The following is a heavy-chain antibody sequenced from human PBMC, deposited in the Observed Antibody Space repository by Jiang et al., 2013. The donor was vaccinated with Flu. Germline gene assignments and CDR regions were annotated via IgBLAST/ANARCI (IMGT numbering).Heavy chain of an antibody. CDR1: GGSFSGYY. J-gene: IGHJ4*02. V-gene: IGHV4-34*01. D-gene: IGHD2-15*01. CDR2: INHSGST. CDR3: ARVGVVVAAT. Sequence: LKPSETLSLTRAVYGGSFSGYYWSWIRQPPGKGLEWIGEINHSGSTNYNPSLKSRVTISVDTSKNQFSLKLSSVTAADTAVYYCARVGVVVAATWGQGTLVTVSS.